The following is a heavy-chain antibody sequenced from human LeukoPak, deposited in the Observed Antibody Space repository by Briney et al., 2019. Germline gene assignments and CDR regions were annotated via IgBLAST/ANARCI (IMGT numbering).Heavy chain of an antibody. D-gene: IGHD1-26*01. CDR3: ARPRIVGATGYMDV. Sequence: GGSLRLSCEASGFTFSRFSMNWVRQAPGKGLEWISHISTSTGTVYYADSVKGRFTISRDNAKNSLYLQMNSLRAEDTAVYYCARPRIVGATGYMDVWGKGTTVTVSS. CDR2: ISTSTGTV. J-gene: IGHJ6*03. CDR1: GFTFSRFS. V-gene: IGHV3-48*04.